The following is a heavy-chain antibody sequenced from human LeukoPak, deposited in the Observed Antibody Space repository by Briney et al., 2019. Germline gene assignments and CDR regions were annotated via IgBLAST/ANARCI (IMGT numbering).Heavy chain of an antibody. J-gene: IGHJ4*02. CDR1: GGTFSSYA. D-gene: IGHD3-10*01. CDR2: IIPILGIA. V-gene: IGHV1-69*04. Sequence: TVKVSCKASGGTFSSYAISWVRQAPGQGLEWTGRIIPILGIANYAQKFQGRVTITADKSTSTAYMELSSLRSEDTAVYYCARLHYYGSGSYYNAFDYWGQGTLVTVSS. CDR3: ARLHYYGSGSYYNAFDY.